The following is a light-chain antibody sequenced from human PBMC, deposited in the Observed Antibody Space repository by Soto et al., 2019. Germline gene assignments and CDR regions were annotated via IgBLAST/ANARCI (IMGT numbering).Light chain of an antibody. CDR1: SSDVGGYNY. V-gene: IGLV2-11*01. J-gene: IGLJ3*02. CDR3: CSYTGSYTWV. Sequence: QSALTQPRSVSGSPGQSVTVSCTGTSSDVGGYNYVSWYQQYPGKAPKFMIYDVNNRPSGVPDRFSGSKSGNTASLTISGLQAEDEADYYCCSYTGSYTWVFGGGTKVTVL. CDR2: DVN.